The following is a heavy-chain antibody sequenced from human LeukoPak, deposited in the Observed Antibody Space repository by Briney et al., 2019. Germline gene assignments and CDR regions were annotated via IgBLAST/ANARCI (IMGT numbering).Heavy chain of an antibody. D-gene: IGHD3-3*01. V-gene: IGHV3-21*04. CDR2: ISSSSSYI. Sequence: GGSLRLSCAASGFTFSSYSMNWVRQAPGKGMEWVSSISSSSSYIYYADSVKGRFTISRDNSKNTLYLQMNSLRAEDTAVYYCAKDLVRLAASGYYGVDTNYWGQGTLVTVSS. CDR3: AKDLVRLAASGYYGVDTNY. J-gene: IGHJ4*02. CDR1: GFTFSSYS.